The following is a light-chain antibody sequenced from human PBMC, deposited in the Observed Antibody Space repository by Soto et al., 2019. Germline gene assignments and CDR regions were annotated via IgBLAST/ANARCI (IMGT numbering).Light chain of an antibody. Sequence: QSVLTQPASVSASPGQSIAISCTGTSSDIGGYNYVSWYQHHPGKAPKLMIYEVSNRPSGVSNRFSGSKSGDTASLTISGLQPEDEADYYCTSYTSNSTLLFGTGTKLTVL. CDR3: TSYTSNSTLL. CDR2: EVS. CDR1: SSDIGGYNY. V-gene: IGLV2-14*01. J-gene: IGLJ1*01.